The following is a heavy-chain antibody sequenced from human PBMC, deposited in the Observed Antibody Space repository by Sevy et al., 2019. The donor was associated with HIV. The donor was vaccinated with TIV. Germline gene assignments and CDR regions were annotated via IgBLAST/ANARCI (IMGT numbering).Heavy chain of an antibody. Sequence: ASVKVSCKASGYTFTSYGISWVRQAPGQGLEWMGWISAYNGNTNYAQKLQGRVTMTTDTSTSTAYMELRSRRSDDTAVYYCARDLSSYDYDSSGPGALFDYWGQGTLVTVSS. V-gene: IGHV1-18*01. CDR3: ARDLSSYDYDSSGPGALFDY. D-gene: IGHD3-22*01. CDR2: ISAYNGNT. CDR1: GYTFTSYG. J-gene: IGHJ4*02.